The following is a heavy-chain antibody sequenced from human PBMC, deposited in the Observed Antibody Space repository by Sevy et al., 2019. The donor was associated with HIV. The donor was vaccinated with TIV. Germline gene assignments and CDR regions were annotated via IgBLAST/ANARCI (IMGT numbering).Heavy chain of an antibody. CDR2: IYRGGST. J-gene: IGHJ4*02. CDR3: ARDSSNGWYGYDS. V-gene: IGHV3-66*01. CDR1: AFTVSGSY. Sequence: GGSLRLSCEASAFTVSGSYMSWVRQAPGKGLEWVSVIYRGGSTYYADSVKDRFTISRDSTRNTLFLQMNSLRAEDTAVYYCARDSSNGWYGYDSWGQGTLVTVSS. D-gene: IGHD6-13*01.